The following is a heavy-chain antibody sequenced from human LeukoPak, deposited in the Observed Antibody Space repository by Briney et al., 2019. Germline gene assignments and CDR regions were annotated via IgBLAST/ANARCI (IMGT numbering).Heavy chain of an antibody. Sequence: ASVKVSCKASGYTFTSYGISWVRQAPGQGLEWMGWISTYNANTNYAQKFQGRVTMTTDTSTSTAYMELRSLRSDDTAVYYCAREFRTYYDFWSGFYIFEYWGQGTLVTVSS. V-gene: IGHV1-18*01. CDR2: ISTYNANT. CDR1: GYTFTSYG. CDR3: AREFRTYYDFWSGFYIFEY. J-gene: IGHJ4*02. D-gene: IGHD3-3*01.